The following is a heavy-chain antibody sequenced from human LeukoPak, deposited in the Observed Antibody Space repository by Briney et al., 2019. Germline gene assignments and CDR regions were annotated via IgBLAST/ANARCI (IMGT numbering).Heavy chain of an antibody. D-gene: IGHD3-9*01. CDR1: GFIFSSYW. Sequence: GSLRLSCAASGFIFSSYWMHWVRHAPGKGLAWVSRINTDGSSTSYADSVKGRFTISRDNAKNTLYLQMNSLRAEDTAVYYCARDVPLRYFDWLPYYYYMDVWGKGTTVTVSS. CDR2: INTDGSST. J-gene: IGHJ6*03. V-gene: IGHV3-74*01. CDR3: ARDVPLRYFDWLPYYYYMDV.